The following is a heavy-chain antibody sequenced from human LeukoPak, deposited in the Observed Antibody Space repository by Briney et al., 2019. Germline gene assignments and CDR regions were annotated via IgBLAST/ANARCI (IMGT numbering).Heavy chain of an antibody. V-gene: IGHV1-2*02. Sequence: ASVKVSCEASGYTFTGYYIHWVRQAPGQGLEWMGWINSNSGGTNYAQRFQGRVTLTRDTSISSAYLEMSRLTFDDTAVYYCTRWLYGSGIYRAFDYWGQGTLITVSS. CDR3: TRWLYGSGIYRAFDY. D-gene: IGHD3-10*01. CDR2: INSNSGGT. J-gene: IGHJ4*02. CDR1: GYTFTGYY.